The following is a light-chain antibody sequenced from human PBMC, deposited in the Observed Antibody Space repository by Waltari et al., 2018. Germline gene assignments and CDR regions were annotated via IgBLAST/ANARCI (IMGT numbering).Light chain of an antibody. CDR1: QSISSY. V-gene: IGKV1-39*01. Sequence: DIQMTQSPSSLSASVGDRVTITCRASQSISSYLNWYQQKPWKAPKLLIYAASSLQSGVPSRFSGSGSGTDFTLTISSLQPEDFATYYCQQSYSTLLLTFGGGTKVEIK. J-gene: IGKJ4*01. CDR2: AAS. CDR3: QQSYSTLLLT.